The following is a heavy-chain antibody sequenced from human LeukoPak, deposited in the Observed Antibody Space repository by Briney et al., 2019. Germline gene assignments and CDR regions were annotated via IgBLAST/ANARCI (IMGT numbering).Heavy chain of an antibody. Sequence: SETLSLTCTVSGGSISSGSYYWSWIRQPAGKGLEWIGRIYTSGSTNYNPSLKSRATISVDTSKNQFSLKLSSVTAADTAVYYCARDLGVNDYWGQGTLVTVSS. V-gene: IGHV4-61*02. CDR1: GGSISSGSYY. CDR2: IYTSGST. CDR3: ARDLGVNDY. D-gene: IGHD1-26*01. J-gene: IGHJ4*02.